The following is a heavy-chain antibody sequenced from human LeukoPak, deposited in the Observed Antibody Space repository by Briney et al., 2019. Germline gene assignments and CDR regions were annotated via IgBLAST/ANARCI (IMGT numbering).Heavy chain of an antibody. Sequence: ASVTVSFKASGYTFTGYYMHWVRQAPGQGLEWMGWINPNSGGTNYAQKFRGRVTMTRDTSISTAYMELSRLRSDDTAVYYCARDPRYCSGGSCYYFDYWGQGTLVTVSS. V-gene: IGHV1-2*02. J-gene: IGHJ4*02. CDR1: GYTFTGYY. CDR3: ARDPRYCSGGSCYYFDY. CDR2: INPNSGGT. D-gene: IGHD2-15*01.